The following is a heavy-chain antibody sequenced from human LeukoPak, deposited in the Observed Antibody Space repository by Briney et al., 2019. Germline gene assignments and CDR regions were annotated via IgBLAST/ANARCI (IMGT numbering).Heavy chain of an antibody. V-gene: IGHV1-18*01. Sequence: VASVKVSCKASGYTFTSSGFSWVRQAPGQGLEWMGWISAYNGNTNYAQNLQGRVTMTTDTSTSTAYMELRSLRSDDTAVYYCVTLDVHLRHIDYWGPGTLVTVSS. J-gene: IGHJ4*02. CDR1: GYTFTSSG. D-gene: IGHD3-16*01. CDR3: VTLDVHLRHIDY. CDR2: ISAYNGNT.